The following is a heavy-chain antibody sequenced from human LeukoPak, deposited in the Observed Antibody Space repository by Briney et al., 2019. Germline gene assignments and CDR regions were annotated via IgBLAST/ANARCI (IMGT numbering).Heavy chain of an antibody. CDR1: GGSFSGYY. Sequence: SETLSLTCAVYGGSFSGYYWSWIRQPPGKGLEWIGEINHSGSTNYNPSLKSRVTISVDTSKNQFSLKLSSVTAADTAVYYCASTDYYDSSGHQPYYFDYWGQGTLVTVSS. CDR3: ASTDYYDSSGHQPYYFDY. D-gene: IGHD3-22*01. CDR2: INHSGST. J-gene: IGHJ4*02. V-gene: IGHV4-34*01.